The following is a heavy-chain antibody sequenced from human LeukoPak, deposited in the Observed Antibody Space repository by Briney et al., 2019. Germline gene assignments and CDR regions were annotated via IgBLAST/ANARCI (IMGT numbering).Heavy chain of an antibody. CDR3: ARDRGNYDPYYYMDV. CDR2: INPNSGGT. CDR1: GYTFTGYY. J-gene: IGHJ6*03. V-gene: IGHV1-2*02. Sequence: ASVKVSCKASGYTFTGYYMHWVRQAPGQGLEWMGWINPNSGGTNYAQKFQGRVTMTRDTSISTAYMELSRLRSDDTAVYYCARDRGNYDPYYYMDVWGKGTTVTVSS. D-gene: IGHD3-3*01.